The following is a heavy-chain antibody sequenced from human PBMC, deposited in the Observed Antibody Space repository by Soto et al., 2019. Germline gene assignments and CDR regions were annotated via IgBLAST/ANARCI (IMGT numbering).Heavy chain of an antibody. CDR2: IYHSGTT. Sequence: SETLSLTCAVFGGSISSGGYSWSWIRQPPGKGPEWIGYIYHSGTTYYNPSLKSRVTISVDRSKNQFSLKLSSVTAADTAVYYCARAHYGDYGYGMDVWGQGTTVTVS. CDR3: ARAHYGDYGYGMDV. J-gene: IGHJ6*02. D-gene: IGHD4-17*01. CDR1: GGSISSGGYS. V-gene: IGHV4-30-2*01.